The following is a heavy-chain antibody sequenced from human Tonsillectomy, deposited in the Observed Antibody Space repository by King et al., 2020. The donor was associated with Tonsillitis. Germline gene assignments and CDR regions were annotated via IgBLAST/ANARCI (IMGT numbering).Heavy chain of an antibody. Sequence: VQLQESGPGLVKPSETLSLTCSVSGGSSGSYYWSWIRQPPGKGLEWIGFVYYSGYTNYNPSLKSRVTISVDTSKKQFSLKLRSVTAADTAVYYCARDRGGNTNAVDIWGQGTMVTVAS. CDR2: VYYSGYT. J-gene: IGHJ3*02. CDR1: GGSSGSYY. CDR3: ARDRGGNTNAVDI. D-gene: IGHD3-10*01. V-gene: IGHV4-59*01.